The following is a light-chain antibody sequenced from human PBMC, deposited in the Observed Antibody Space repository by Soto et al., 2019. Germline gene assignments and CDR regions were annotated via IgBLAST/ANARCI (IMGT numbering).Light chain of an antibody. CDR1: QSIDRW. Sequence: DIQMTQSPSTLPASVGDRVTITCRASQSIDRWLAWYQQKPGKAPKLPIYDASSLESGVQSRFSGSGSGTEFTLTIRSLQPDDFATYYCKQYNTYPGTFGQGTKVDIK. CDR2: DAS. J-gene: IGKJ1*01. V-gene: IGKV1-5*01. CDR3: KQYNTYPGT.